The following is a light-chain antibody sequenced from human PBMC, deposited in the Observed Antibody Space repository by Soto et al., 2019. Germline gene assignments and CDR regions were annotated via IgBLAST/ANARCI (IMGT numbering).Light chain of an antibody. CDR3: QQYNNWPPYT. Sequence: EIVMTQSPATLSVSPGERATLSCRASQSVSSNFAWYQQKPGQAPRLLIYGASTRATGIPARFSGSGSGTEFTLTISSLQSEDFALYYSQQYNNWPPYTFGQGTKLEIK. CDR2: GAS. V-gene: IGKV3-15*01. CDR1: QSVSSN. J-gene: IGKJ2*01.